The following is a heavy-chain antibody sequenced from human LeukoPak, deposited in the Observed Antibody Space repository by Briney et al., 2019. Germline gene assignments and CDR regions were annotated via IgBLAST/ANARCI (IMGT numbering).Heavy chain of an antibody. CDR3: ARGRLGDELET. CDR2: IYTSGST. V-gene: IGHV4-61*02. D-gene: IGHD6-25*01. Sequence: SETLSLTCTVSGRSIRSGNYHWSWIRQPAAKGLEWIGRIYTSGSTHYNPSLKSRVTISVDTSKNQFSLKLSSVTAADTAVYYCARGRLGDELETWGQGTLVTVSS. J-gene: IGHJ4*02. CDR1: GRSIRSGNYH.